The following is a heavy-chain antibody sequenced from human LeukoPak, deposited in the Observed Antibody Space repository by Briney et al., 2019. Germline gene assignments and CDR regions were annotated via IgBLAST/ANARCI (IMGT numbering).Heavy chain of an antibody. CDR2: ISAYNGNT. J-gene: IGHJ4*02. V-gene: IGHV1-18*01. CDR1: GYTFTSYG. Sequence: VKVSCKASGYTFTSYGISWVRQAPGQGLEWMGWISAYNGNTNYAQKLQGRVTMTTDTSRSTAYMELRSLRSDDTAVYYCAREYYYDSSGYGEYYFDYWGQGTLVTVSS. D-gene: IGHD3-22*01. CDR3: AREYYYDSSGYGEYYFDY.